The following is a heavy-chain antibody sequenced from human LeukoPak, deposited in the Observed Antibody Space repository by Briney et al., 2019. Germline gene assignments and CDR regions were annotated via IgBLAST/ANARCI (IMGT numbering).Heavy chain of an antibody. D-gene: IGHD6-13*01. CDR1: GFIFGNYW. Sequence: PGGSLRLSCAASGFIFGNYWMTWVRQAPGKGMEWVANIKEDGSDKYYLDSVSGRFTISRDNAKNSLYLQMNSLRAEDTAVYYCVKVSIAVAGSDYWGQGTLVTVSS. V-gene: IGHV3-7*01. CDR3: VKVSIAVAGSDY. J-gene: IGHJ4*02. CDR2: IKEDGSDK.